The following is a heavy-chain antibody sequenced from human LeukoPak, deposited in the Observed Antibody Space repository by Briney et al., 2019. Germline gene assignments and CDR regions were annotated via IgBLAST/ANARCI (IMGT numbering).Heavy chain of an antibody. CDR3: ARLGARQVLDY. J-gene: IGHJ4*02. CDR2: IKQDGGEK. Sequence: GGSLRLSCAASGFTFSSYAMSWVRQAPGKGLEWVANIKQDGGEKYYVDSVKGRFTISRDNAKNSLYLQMNSLRAEDTAVYYCARLGARQVLDYWGQGTLVTVSS. V-gene: IGHV3-7*01. D-gene: IGHD4-17*01. CDR1: GFTFSSYA.